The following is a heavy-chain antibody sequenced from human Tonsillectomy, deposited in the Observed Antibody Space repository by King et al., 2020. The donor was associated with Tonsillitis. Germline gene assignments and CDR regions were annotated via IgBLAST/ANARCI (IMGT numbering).Heavy chain of an antibody. CDR3: ARGLNGDYDY. V-gene: IGHV2-70*01. CDR2: IDWDDDK. J-gene: IGHJ4*02. Sequence: VTLQESGPALVKPTQTLTLTCSFSGFSLSRSGMCVSWIRQPPGQALEWLALIDWDDDKYFSKSLKTRLTISKDTSKNQVVLTMTDMDPVDTATYYCARGLNGDYDYRGQGTLVTVSS. D-gene: IGHD4-17*01. CDR1: GFSLSRSGMC.